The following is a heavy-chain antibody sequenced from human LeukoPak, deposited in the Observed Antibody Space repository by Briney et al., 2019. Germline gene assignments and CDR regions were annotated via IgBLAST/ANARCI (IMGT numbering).Heavy chain of an antibody. D-gene: IGHD5-18*01. CDR3: AKDRRDKQLDAIDY. Sequence: GGSLRLSCAASGFIFSTYAMSWVRQAPGKGLDWVSVISRSDDSTDYADSVMCRFTISRDHSKNTLSLQLNSLRAEDTAVYYCAKDRRDKQLDAIDYWGQGTLVTVSS. V-gene: IGHV3-23*01. J-gene: IGHJ4*02. CDR1: GFIFSTYA. CDR2: ISRSDDST.